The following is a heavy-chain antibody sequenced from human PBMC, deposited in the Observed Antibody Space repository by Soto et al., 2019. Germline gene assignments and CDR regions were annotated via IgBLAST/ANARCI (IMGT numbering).Heavy chain of an antibody. V-gene: IGHV4-39*01. J-gene: IGHJ6*02. D-gene: IGHD3-9*01. CDR1: GGSISSSSYY. Sequence: SETLSLTCTVSGGSISSSSYYWGWIRQPPGKGLEWIGSIYYSGSTYYNPSLKSRVTISVDTSKNQFSLKLSSVTAADTAVYYCATRTGSILTGYGMDVWGQGTTVTVSS. CDR3: ATRTGSILTGYGMDV. CDR2: IYYSGST.